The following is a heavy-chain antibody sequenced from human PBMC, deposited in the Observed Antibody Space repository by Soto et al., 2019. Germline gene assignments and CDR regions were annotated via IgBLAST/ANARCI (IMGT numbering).Heavy chain of an antibody. V-gene: IGHV3-48*02. CDR2: ISSSSSTI. D-gene: IGHD3-22*01. CDR3: ARDLTYYYDSSGYYYGGGATNNYYYYGMDV. Sequence: PGGSLRLSCAASGFTFSSYSMNWVRQAPGKGLEWVSYISSSSSTIYYADSVKGRFTISRDNAKNSLYLQMNSLRDEDTAVYYCARDLTYYYDSSGYYYGGGATNNYYYYGMDVWGQGTTVTVSS. J-gene: IGHJ6*02. CDR1: GFTFSSYS.